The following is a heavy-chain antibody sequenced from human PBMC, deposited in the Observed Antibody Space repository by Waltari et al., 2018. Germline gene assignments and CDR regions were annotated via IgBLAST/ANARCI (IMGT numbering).Heavy chain of an antibody. CDR1: GYTFTGYY. V-gene: IGHV1-2*02. D-gene: IGHD5-18*01. CDR2: INPNSGGT. J-gene: IGHJ6*02. Sequence: QVQLVQSGAEVKKPGASVKVSCKASGYTFTGYYMHWVRQAPGQGLEWMGWINPNSGGTNDAQKFQGRVTMTRDTSISTAYMELSRLRSDDTAVYYCARVYSYGHYYYYGMDVWGQGTTVTVSS. CDR3: ARVYSYGHYYYYGMDV.